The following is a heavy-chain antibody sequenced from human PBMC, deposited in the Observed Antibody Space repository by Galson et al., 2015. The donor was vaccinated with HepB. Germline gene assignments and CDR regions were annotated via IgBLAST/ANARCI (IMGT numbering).Heavy chain of an antibody. Sequence: TLSLTCTVSGGSISSGGYFWNWIRQQPGKGLEWIGNFYYSGSTNYNPSLKRRVTISVDTSKNQLSLKLSSVTAADTAVYYCARAPAGVAAAATSWLDPWGQGTLVTVSS. J-gene: IGHJ5*02. CDR2: FYYSGST. CDR3: ARAPAGVAAAATSWLDP. V-gene: IGHV4-31*03. CDR1: GGSISSGGYF. D-gene: IGHD6-13*01.